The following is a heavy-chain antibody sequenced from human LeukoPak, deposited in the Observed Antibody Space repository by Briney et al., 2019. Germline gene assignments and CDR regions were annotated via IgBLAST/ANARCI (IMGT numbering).Heavy chain of an antibody. J-gene: IGHJ5*02. Sequence: GGSLRLSCAASGFTFDDYGMSWVRQAPGKGLEWVSGINWNGGSTGYADSVKGRFTISRDNAKNSLYLQMNSLRAEDTAVYYCARVNVLRYFDWLFWFDPWGQGTLVTVSS. CDR2: INWNGGST. CDR3: ARVNVLRYFDWLFWFDP. CDR1: GFTFDDYG. V-gene: IGHV3-20*04. D-gene: IGHD3-9*01.